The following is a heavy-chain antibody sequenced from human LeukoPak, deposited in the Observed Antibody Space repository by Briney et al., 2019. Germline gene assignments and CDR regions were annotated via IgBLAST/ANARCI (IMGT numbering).Heavy chain of an antibody. CDR1: AGSISSSSYY. CDR3: VRDSAREYCSSISSFYMDV. J-gene: IGHJ6*03. CDR2: IFYSGST. V-gene: IGHV4-39*07. D-gene: IGHD2-2*01. Sequence: SETLSLTCSVSAGSISSSSYYWGWIRQPPGKGLEWIGSIFYSGSTSYSPSLKSRVTISVDTSKNQFSLRLSSVTAADTAVYYCVRDSAREYCSSISSFYMDVWGKGTTVTVSS.